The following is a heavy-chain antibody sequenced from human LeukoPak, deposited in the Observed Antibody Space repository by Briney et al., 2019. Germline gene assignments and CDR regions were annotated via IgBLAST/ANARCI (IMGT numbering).Heavy chain of an antibody. D-gene: IGHD4-23*01. CDR1: GSTFSSYE. V-gene: IGHV3-48*03. Sequence: PGGTLRLSCAASGSTFSSYEMNWVRQAPGKGLEWVSYISSSGSTIYYADSVKGRFTISRDDAKNSLYLQMNSLRAEDTAVYYCASEGYGGNSDAFDSWGQGTMVTVSS. J-gene: IGHJ3*02. CDR3: ASEGYGGNSDAFDS. CDR2: ISSSGSTI.